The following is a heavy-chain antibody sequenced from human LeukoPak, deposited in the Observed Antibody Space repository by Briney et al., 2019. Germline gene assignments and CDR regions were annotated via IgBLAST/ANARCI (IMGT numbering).Heavy chain of an antibody. CDR2: ISYDGSNK. D-gene: IGHD3-22*01. CDR1: GFTFSSYA. Sequence: PGRSLRLSCAVSGFTFSSYAMHWVRQAPGKGLEWVAVISYDGSNKYYADSVKGRFTISRDNSKNTLYLQMNSLRAEDTAVYYCATDYDSSGYVYWGQGTLVTVSS. V-gene: IGHV3-30*04. CDR3: ATDYDSSGYVY. J-gene: IGHJ4*02.